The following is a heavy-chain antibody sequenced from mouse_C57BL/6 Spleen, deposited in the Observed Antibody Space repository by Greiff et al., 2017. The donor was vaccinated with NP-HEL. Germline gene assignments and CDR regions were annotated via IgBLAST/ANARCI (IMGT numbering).Heavy chain of an antibody. CDR2: IDPANGNT. V-gene: IGHV14-3*01. Sequence: SVAELVRPGASVKLSCTASGFNIKNTYMHWVKQRPEQGLEWIGRIDPANGNTKYAPKFQGKATITADTSSNTAYLQLSSLTSEDTAIYYCARRLGYGSSSSYAMDYWGQGTSVTVSS. D-gene: IGHD1-1*01. J-gene: IGHJ4*01. CDR1: GFNIKNTY. CDR3: ARRLGYGSSSSYAMDY.